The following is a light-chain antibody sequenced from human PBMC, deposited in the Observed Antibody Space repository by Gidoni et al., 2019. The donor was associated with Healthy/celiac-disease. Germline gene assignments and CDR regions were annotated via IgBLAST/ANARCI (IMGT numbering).Light chain of an antibody. J-gene: IGLJ1*01. CDR2: YDD. CDR3: AAWDDSLNGYV. Sequence: QSVLTQPPSVSEAPRPRVTISCSGSSSNIGENAVNWYQQLPGKAPKLLIYYDDLLPSGVSDRFSGSKSGTSASLAISGLQSEDEADYYCAAWDDSLNGYVFGTGTKVTVL. V-gene: IGLV1-36*01. CDR1: SSNIGENA.